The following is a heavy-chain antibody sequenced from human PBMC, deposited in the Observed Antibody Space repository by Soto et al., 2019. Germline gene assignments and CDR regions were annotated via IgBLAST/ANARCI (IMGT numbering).Heavy chain of an antibody. CDR3: AKSQLPGYCSSTSCYHYYYGMDV. D-gene: IGHD2-2*03. CDR2: IKQDGSEK. V-gene: IGHV3-7*03. CDR1: GFTFSSYW. Sequence: GGSLRLSCAASGFTFSSYWMSWVRQAPGKGLEWVANIKQDGSEKYYVDSVKGRFTISRDNAKNSLYLQMNSLRAEDTAVYYCAKSQLPGYCSSTSCYHYYYGMDVWGQGTTVTVSS. J-gene: IGHJ6*02.